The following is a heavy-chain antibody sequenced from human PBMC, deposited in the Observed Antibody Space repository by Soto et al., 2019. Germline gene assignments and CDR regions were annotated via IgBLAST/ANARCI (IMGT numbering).Heavy chain of an antibody. Sequence: GESLKISCQGSGDKFDNFWIGWVRQMPEKALEWMGMIYFGDSSVRYSPSFQGQVTISADKSVSTAYLQWSSLKGSDAATYYCARRRNRVGAPFDSWGQGTLVTVPQ. CDR2: IYFGDSSV. J-gene: IGHJ4*02. D-gene: IGHD1-26*01. CDR3: ARRRNRVGAPFDS. V-gene: IGHV5-51*01. CDR1: GDKFDNFW.